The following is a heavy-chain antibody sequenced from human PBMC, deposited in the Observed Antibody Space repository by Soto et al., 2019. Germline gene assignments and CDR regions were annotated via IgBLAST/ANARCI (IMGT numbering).Heavy chain of an antibody. Sequence: PSETLSLTCIVSTGSISGYFWSWIREPPGKGLEWIAFIYDSGSTNYNPSLKSRVSTSVDTSKNQFSLKLSSVTAADTAVYYCARGWSSSWPYWGQGTPVT. CDR3: ARGWSSSWPY. CDR2: IYDSGST. D-gene: IGHD6-13*01. CDR1: TGSISGYF. J-gene: IGHJ4*02. V-gene: IGHV4-59*01.